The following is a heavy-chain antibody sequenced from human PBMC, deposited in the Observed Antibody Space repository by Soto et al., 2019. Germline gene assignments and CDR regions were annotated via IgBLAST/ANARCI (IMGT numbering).Heavy chain of an antibody. Sequence: QVQLVQSGAEVKKPGSSVKVSCKASGGTFSSYAISWVRQAPGQGLEWMGGIIPIFGTANYAQKFQGRVTITADESTSTAYMELSSLRSEDTAVYYCARAWQDCSGGSCYYGHSQHWGQGTLVTVSS. V-gene: IGHV1-69*01. CDR3: ARAWQDCSGGSCYYGHSQH. CDR2: IIPIFGTA. D-gene: IGHD2-15*01. J-gene: IGHJ1*01. CDR1: GGTFSSYA.